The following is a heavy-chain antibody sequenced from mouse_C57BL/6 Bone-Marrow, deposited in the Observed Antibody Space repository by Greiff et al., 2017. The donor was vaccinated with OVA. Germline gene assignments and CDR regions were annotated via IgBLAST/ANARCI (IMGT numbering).Heavy chain of an antibody. CDR2: INSDGSST. Sequence: EVQLQESEGGLVQPGSSMKLSCTASGFTFSDYYMAWVRQVPEKGLEWVANINSDGSSTYYLDSLKSRFIISRDNAKNILYLQMSSLKAEDTATYYCARVGRDYFDYWGQGTTLTVSS. CDR3: ARVGRDYFDY. V-gene: IGHV5-16*01. J-gene: IGHJ2*01. CDR1: GFTFSDYY.